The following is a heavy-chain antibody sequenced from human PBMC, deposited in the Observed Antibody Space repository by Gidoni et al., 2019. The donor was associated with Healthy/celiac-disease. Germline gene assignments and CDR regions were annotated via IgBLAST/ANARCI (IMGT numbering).Heavy chain of an antibody. Sequence: QVQLQESGPGLLKPSQTLSLTCPVTGGSFSSGGYYWRWIRQHPGKGLEGIGYIYSSGSTYYKPSIKSRVTRSVDTSKNQFSLKLSSVTAADTAVYYCAREGANLGGLEYYFDYWGQGTLVTVSS. CDR2: IYSSGST. CDR1: GGSFSSGGYY. V-gene: IGHV4-31*03. J-gene: IGHJ4*02. D-gene: IGHD3-16*01. CDR3: AREGANLGGLEYYFDY.